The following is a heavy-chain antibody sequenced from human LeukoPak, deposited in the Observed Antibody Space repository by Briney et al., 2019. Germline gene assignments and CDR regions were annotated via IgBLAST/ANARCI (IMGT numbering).Heavy chain of an antibody. J-gene: IGHJ4*02. D-gene: IGHD6-19*01. CDR2: ISYDGSNK. CDR3: AKDPSSVWYYFDY. Sequence: GGPLRLSCAASGFTFSSYGMHWVRQAPGKGLEWVAVISYDGSNKYHADSVKGRFTISRDNSKNTLYLQVNSLRPEDTAVYYCAKDPSSVWYYFDYRGQGTLVTVSS. CDR1: GFTFSSYG. V-gene: IGHV3-30*18.